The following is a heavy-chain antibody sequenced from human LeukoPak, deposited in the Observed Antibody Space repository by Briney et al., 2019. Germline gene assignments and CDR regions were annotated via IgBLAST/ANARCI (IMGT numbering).Heavy chain of an antibody. CDR3: AREWNLGYCSSTSCSDAFDI. Sequence: ASVKVSCKASGYSFTSYYMHWVRQAPGQGLEWMGWINPNSGGTNYAQKFQGRVTMTRDTSISTAYMELSRLRSDDTAVYYCAREWNLGYCSSTSCSDAFDIWGQGTMVTVSS. J-gene: IGHJ3*02. V-gene: IGHV1-2*02. D-gene: IGHD2-2*01. CDR2: INPNSGGT. CDR1: GYSFTSYY.